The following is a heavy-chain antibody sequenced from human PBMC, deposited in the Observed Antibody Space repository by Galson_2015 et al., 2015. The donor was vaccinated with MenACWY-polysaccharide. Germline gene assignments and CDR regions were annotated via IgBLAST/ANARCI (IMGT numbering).Heavy chain of an antibody. Sequence: SLRLSCAASGFTFNSYTMSWVRQAPGKGLEWVSAISGSGASTYYADSVKGRFTISRDNSRKTLYLQMNSLRAEDTAVYYCASGYCSRTICSPPFDYWGQGTLVTVSS. CDR2: ISGSGAST. V-gene: IGHV3-23*01. D-gene: IGHD2-2*01. CDR3: ASGYCSRTICSPPFDY. J-gene: IGHJ4*02. CDR1: GFTFNSYT.